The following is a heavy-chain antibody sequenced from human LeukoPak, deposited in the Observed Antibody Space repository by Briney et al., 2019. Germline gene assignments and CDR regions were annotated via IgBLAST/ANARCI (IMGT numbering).Heavy chain of an antibody. V-gene: IGHV4-30-4*01. CDR1: GGSIGNADDF. CDR2: IYHSGTT. CDR3: ARTIIIPRYYGFDV. J-gene: IGHJ6*02. Sequence: KPSETLSLTCTASGGSIGNADDFWSWIRQPPGKGLEWIGYIYHSGTTTYNPSLNGRVTMSVDTSKNLLSLTLTSVTAADTAVYYCARTIIIPRYYGFDVWGQGTTVTVSS. D-gene: IGHD3-10*01.